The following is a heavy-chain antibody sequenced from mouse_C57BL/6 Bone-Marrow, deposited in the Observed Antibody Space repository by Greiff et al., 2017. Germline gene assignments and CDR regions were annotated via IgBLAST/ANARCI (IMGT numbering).Heavy chain of an antibody. D-gene: IGHD4-1*01. V-gene: IGHV6-6*01. Sequence: EVQLVESGGGLVQPGGSMKLSCAASGFTFSDAWMDWVRQSPETGLEWVAEIRNKANNHATYYDESVQGRFTISRDDSKSSVYLQMNSLRAEDTGIYYCTRWDVDWYFDVWGSGTTVTVSS. CDR2: IRNKANNHAT. CDR1: GFTFSDAW. CDR3: TRWDVDWYFDV. J-gene: IGHJ1*01.